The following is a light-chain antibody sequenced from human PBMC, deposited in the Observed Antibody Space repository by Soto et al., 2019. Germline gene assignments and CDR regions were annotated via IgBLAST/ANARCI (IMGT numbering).Light chain of an antibody. CDR1: SSAVGTYNY. J-gene: IGLJ2*01. Sequence: QSALAQPRSVSGSPGQSVAISCTGTSSAVGTYNYVAWYQQHPGKAPKLIIYDVSKRPSGVPDRFSGSKSGNTASLTISGLQAEAEADYYCCSYADSHTGVFGGGTKLTVL. CDR3: CSYADSHTGV. V-gene: IGLV2-11*01. CDR2: DVS.